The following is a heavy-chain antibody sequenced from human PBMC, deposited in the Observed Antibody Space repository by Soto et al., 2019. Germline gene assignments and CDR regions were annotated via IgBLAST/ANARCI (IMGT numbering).Heavy chain of an antibody. D-gene: IGHD2-8*01. V-gene: IGHV5-51*01. CDR3: ARQYCSNGIYYSHFDY. Sequence: GESLKISFKGSGYTFSNCLICWVRQMPVKGLEWMGIIYPGDSDTKYSPSFEGHVTISADKSITTDYLQWSSLKASDTAMYYCARQYCSNGIYYSHFDYLGQGTQVTVSS. J-gene: IGHJ4*02. CDR1: GYTFSNCL. CDR2: IYPGDSDT.